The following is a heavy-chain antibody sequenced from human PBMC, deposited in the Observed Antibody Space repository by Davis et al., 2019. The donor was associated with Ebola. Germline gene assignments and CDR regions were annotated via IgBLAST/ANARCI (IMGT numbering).Heavy chain of an antibody. Sequence: ASVKVSCKASGYTFTGYYMHWVRQAPGKGLEWMGGFDPEDGETIYAQKFQGRVTMTEDTSTDTAYMELSSLRSEDTAVYYCATFGGVIVELDYWGQGTLVTVSS. D-gene: IGHD3-16*02. V-gene: IGHV1-24*01. CDR3: ATFGGVIVELDY. J-gene: IGHJ4*02. CDR1: GYTFTGYY. CDR2: FDPEDGET.